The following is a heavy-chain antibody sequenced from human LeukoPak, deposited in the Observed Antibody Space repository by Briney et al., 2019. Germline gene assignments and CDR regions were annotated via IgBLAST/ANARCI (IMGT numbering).Heavy chain of an antibody. J-gene: IGHJ6*04. CDR3: AIDKAPPFSSNRDYYGMDG. V-gene: IGHV4-4*02. CDR1: GGSISSSNW. D-gene: IGHD6-13*01. CDR2: IYHSGSN. Sequence: SGTLSLNCAVSGGSISSSNWWSWVRRSPGKGLEWIGEIYHSGSNNYNPYLKSRVTIYVDKPKKQFSLQLSSVTAADTAVYSCAIDKAPPFSSNRDYYGMDGWGKGTTVTVSS.